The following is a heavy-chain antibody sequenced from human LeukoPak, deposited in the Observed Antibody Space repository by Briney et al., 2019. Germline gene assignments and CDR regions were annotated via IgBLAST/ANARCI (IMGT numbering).Heavy chain of an antibody. J-gene: IGHJ4*02. V-gene: IGHV4-59*08. D-gene: IGHD6-13*01. Sequence: PSETLSLTCTVSGGSISSYYWSWIRQPPGKGLEWIGYIYYSGSTNYNPSLKSRGTISVDTSKKQFSLKVRCVTAADTAVYYCARHEEGIAAACNFYYWGQGTLVTVSS. CDR2: IYYSGST. CDR1: GGSISSYY. CDR3: ARHEEGIAAACNFYY.